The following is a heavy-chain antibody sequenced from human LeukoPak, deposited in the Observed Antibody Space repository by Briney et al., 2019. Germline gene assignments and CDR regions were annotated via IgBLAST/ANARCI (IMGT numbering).Heavy chain of an antibody. J-gene: IGHJ4*02. CDR1: GGSISSSSYY. D-gene: IGHD5-18*01. CDR3: ARKAYSYGYALDS. V-gene: IGHV4-39*01. CDR2: IYCSGST. Sequence: SETLSLTCTVSGGSISSSSYYWGWIRQPPGKGLEWIGSIYCSGSTYYNPSLKSRVTISVDTSKNQFSLKLSSVTAADTAVYYCARKAYSYGYALDSWGQGTLVTVSS.